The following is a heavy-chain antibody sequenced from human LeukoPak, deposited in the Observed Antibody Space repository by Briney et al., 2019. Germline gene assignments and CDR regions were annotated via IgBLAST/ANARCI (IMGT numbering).Heavy chain of an antibody. J-gene: IGHJ4*02. CDR2: ISAGGGST. Sequence: GGSLRLSCAVSGLTFSDYSMTWVRQAPGKGLFWVSGISAGGGSTYYADSVKGRFTISRDNAKNTLYLQTNSLRAEDTAVYYCARSDTTLIDYWGQGTLVTVSS. CDR3: ARSDTTLIDY. V-gene: IGHV3-23*01. CDR1: GLTFSDYS. D-gene: IGHD1-1*01.